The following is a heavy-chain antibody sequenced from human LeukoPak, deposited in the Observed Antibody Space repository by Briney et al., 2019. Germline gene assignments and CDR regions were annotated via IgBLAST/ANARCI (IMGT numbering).Heavy chain of an antibody. V-gene: IGHV4-34*01. J-gene: IGHJ4*02. CDR1: GGSFSGYY. Sequence: PSETLSLTCAVYGGSFSGYYWSWIRQPPGKGLEWIGEINHSGSTNYNPSLKSRVTISVDTSKNQFSLKLSSVTAADTAVYYCARGKKRIQLWPFFDYWGQGTLVTVSS. CDR3: ARGKKRIQLWPFFDY. CDR2: INHSGST. D-gene: IGHD5-18*01.